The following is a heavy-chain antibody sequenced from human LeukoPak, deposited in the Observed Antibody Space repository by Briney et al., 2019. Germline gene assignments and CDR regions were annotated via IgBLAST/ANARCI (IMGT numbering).Heavy chain of an antibody. V-gene: IGHV1-8*01. CDR3: ARAFAHYDFWSGYYWASMDV. D-gene: IGHD3-3*01. Sequence: ASVKVSCKASGHTFTSYDINWVRQATGQGLEWMGWMNPNSGNTGYAQKFQGRVTMTRNTSISTAYMELSSLRSEDTAVYYCARAFAHYDFWSGYYWASMDVWGQGTTVTVSS. CDR1: GHTFTSYD. J-gene: IGHJ6*02. CDR2: MNPNSGNT.